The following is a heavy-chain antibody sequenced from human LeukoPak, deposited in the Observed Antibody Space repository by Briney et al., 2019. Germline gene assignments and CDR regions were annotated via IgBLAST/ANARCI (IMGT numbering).Heavy chain of an antibody. CDR3: ARDDALGDNALDI. J-gene: IGHJ3*02. CDR2: ILNDGSQE. Sequence: GGTLRLSCAASGFTFSSYGMHWVRQAPGKGLEWVAVILNDGSQERYADSVKGRFTISRDNSKNTLFLQMNSLRAEDTAVYYCARDDALGDNALDIWGQGTMVTVSS. CDR1: GFTFSSYG. V-gene: IGHV3-33*01. D-gene: IGHD3-16*01.